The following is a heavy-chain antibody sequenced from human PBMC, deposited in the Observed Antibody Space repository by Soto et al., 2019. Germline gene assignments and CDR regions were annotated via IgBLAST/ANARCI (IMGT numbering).Heavy chain of an antibody. CDR2: IYYSGST. CDR1: GGSISSYY. D-gene: IGHD3-10*01. J-gene: IGHJ4*02. V-gene: IGHV4-59*01. Sequence: SETLSLTCTVSGGSISSYYWSWIRQPPGKGLEWIGYIYYSGSTNYNPSLKSRVTISVDTSKNQFSLKLSSVTAADTAVYYCARGSRGWGCGSGSYRTQFDYWGQGTLVTVSS. CDR3: ARGSRGWGCGSGSYRTQFDY.